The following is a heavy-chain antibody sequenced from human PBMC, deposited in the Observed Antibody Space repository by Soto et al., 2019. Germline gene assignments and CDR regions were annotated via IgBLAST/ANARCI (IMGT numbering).Heavy chain of an antibody. CDR2: IYYSGST. J-gene: IGHJ5*02. Sequence: SETLSLTCTVSGGSISSYYWSWIRQPPGKGLEWIGYIYYSGSTNYNPSLKSLVTISVDTSKNQFSLKRISVTSADTAVFYFGGEGITGACYKWFDPWGQGTLVTVSS. V-gene: IGHV4-59*13. CDR3: GGEGITGACYKWFDP. CDR1: GGSISSYY. D-gene: IGHD6-13*01.